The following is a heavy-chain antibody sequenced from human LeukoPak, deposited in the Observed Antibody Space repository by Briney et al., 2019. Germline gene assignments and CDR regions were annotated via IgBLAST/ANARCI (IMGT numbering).Heavy chain of an antibody. CDR2: ISGSGGSA. Sequence: GGSLRLSCAASGFTFSSYAMNWVRQAPGKGLEWVSGISGSGGSANYADSVKGRFTISRDNSKNTLYLQMNSLRAEDTAVYYCAKDARYCSGVTCYSGDPFDIWGQGTMVTVSS. V-gene: IGHV3-23*01. D-gene: IGHD2-15*01. J-gene: IGHJ3*02. CDR1: GFTFSSYA. CDR3: AKDARYCSGVTCYSGDPFDI.